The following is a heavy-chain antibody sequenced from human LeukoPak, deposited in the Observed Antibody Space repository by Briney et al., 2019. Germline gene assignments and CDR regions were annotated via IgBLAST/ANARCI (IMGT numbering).Heavy chain of an antibody. CDR1: GCSFTDYY. CDR2: INPDSGGT. Sequence: ASVKVSCKASGCSFTDYYMHWVRQAPGQGLESMGWINPDSGGTNYPQKFQGRVTMTRDTPISTAYMELSRPRSDDTAVYYCARGGHYYSYSMDVWGKGTTVTVSS. J-gene: IGHJ6*03. CDR3: ARGGHYYSYSMDV. V-gene: IGHV1-2*02.